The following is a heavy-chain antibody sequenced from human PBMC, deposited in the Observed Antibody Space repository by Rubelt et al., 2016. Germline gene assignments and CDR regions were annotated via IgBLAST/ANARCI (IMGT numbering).Heavy chain of an antibody. Sequence: QVQLQESGPGLVKPSQTLSLTCTVSGGSISSGGYYWSWIRQPPGTGLEWVGYIYYSGSTYYNPPLKSRVTISVDTSKNQFSLKLSSVTAADTAVYYCARDSGSRIFDYWGQGTLVTVSS. J-gene: IGHJ4*02. CDR2: IYYSGST. V-gene: IGHV4-31*03. CDR3: ARDSGSRIFDY. CDR1: GGSISSGGYY. D-gene: IGHD2/OR15-2a*01.